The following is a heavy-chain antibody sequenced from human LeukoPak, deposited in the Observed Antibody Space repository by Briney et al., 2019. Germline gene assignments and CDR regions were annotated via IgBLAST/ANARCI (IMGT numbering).Heavy chain of an antibody. D-gene: IGHD6-13*01. Sequence: KPSETLSLTCAVYGGSFSGYYWSWIRQPPGKGLEWIGEINHSGSTIYNPSLKSRVTISVDTSKNQFSLKLSSVTAADTAVYYCARGYSSSWRYDYYYYMDVWGKGTTVTVSS. CDR1: GGSFSGYY. V-gene: IGHV4-34*01. J-gene: IGHJ6*03. CDR2: INHSGST. CDR3: ARGYSSSWRYDYYYYMDV.